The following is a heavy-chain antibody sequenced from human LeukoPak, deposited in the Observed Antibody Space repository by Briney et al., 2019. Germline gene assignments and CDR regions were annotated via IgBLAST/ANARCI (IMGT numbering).Heavy chain of an antibody. CDR3: ARVNTMVRGVIMPENWFDP. CDR2: INAGNGNT. V-gene: IGHV1-3*01. J-gene: IGHJ5*02. Sequence: ASVKVSCKASGYTFTSYAMHWVRQAPGQRLEWMGWINAGNGNTKYSQKFQGGVTITRDTSASTAYMELSSLRSEDTAVYYCARVNTMVRGVIMPENWFDPWGQGTLVTVSS. CDR1: GYTFTSYA. D-gene: IGHD3-10*01.